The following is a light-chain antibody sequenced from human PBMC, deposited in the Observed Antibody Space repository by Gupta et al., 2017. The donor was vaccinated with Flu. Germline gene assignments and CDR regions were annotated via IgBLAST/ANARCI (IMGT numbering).Light chain of an antibody. J-gene: IGKJ1*01. CDR3: QQYDDWPQT. CDR2: GAT. V-gene: IGKV3-15*01. CDR1: QSIGSY. Sequence: PSTLSVSPGERATLSCRASQSIGSYLAWYQQKPGQAPRLLISGATTRATGIPARFSGSASGTEFTLTISSLQSADFAVYYCQQYDDWPQTFGQGTKVEFK.